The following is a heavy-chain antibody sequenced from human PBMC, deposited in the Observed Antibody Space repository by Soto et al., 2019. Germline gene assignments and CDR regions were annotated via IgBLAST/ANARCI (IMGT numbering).Heavy chain of an antibody. CDR3: ARMSGTYYVPDY. CDR1: NASITSSGYY. J-gene: IGHJ4*02. Sequence: QAELQESGPRLVEASQTLSLTCTVSNASITSSGYYWSWVRQPPGKRLEWIGYIYHSGSTFYSPSLQSRLTMSVDTSKNQFSLTLRSVTAADTAVYHCARMSGTYYVPDYWGQGTLVTVSS. V-gene: IGHV4-31*03. CDR2: IYHSGST. D-gene: IGHD1-26*01.